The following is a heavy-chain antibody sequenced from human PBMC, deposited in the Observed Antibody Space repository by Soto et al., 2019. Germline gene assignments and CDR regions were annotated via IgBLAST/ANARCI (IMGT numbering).Heavy chain of an antibody. CDR3: ARDSHSSSSDY. Sequence: SETLSLTCAVSGGSLTSGTYSGNWIRQPPGKGLEWIGYIFPSGTTYYNPSLKSRVSISIDVSKNQFSLNLRSLTAADTAVYYCARDSHSSSSDYWGQGTLVTVSS. J-gene: IGHJ4*02. D-gene: IGHD6-13*01. CDR1: GGSLTSGTYS. V-gene: IGHV4-30-2*01. CDR2: IFPSGTT.